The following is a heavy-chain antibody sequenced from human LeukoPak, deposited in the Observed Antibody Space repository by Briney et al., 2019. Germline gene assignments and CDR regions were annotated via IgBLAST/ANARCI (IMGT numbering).Heavy chain of an antibody. J-gene: IGHJ4*02. V-gene: IGHV3-7*01. CDR3: ARCSGSYFSLARYFDY. Sequence: GGSLRLSCAASGFTFSSYWMSWVRQAPGKGLEWVANIKQDGSEKYYVDSVKGRFTIFRDNAKNSLYLQMNSLRAEDTAVYYCARCSGSYFSLARYFDYWGQGTLVTVSS. CDR1: GFTFSSYW. CDR2: IKQDGSEK. D-gene: IGHD1-26*01.